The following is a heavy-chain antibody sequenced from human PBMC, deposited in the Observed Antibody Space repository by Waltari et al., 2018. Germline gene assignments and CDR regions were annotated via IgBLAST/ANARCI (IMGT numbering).Heavy chain of an antibody. J-gene: IGHJ5*02. Sequence: QVQLVESGGGVVQPGRSLRLSCAASGFTFSSYAMHWVRQAPGKGLEWVAVISYDGSNKYYADSVKGRFTISRDNSKNTLYLQMNSLRAEDTAVYYCARPWLDPWGQGTLVTVSS. CDR2: ISYDGSNK. V-gene: IGHV3-30-3*01. CDR1: GFTFSSYA. CDR3: ARPWLDP.